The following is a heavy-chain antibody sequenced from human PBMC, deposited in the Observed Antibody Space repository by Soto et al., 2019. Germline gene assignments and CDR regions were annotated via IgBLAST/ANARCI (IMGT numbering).Heavy chain of an antibody. CDR3: ARAGSYRYFDY. V-gene: IGHV4-61*08. J-gene: IGHJ4*02. CDR2: INYSGST. D-gene: IGHD3-10*01. CDR1: GGSVSSGGYY. Sequence: QVQLQESGPGLVKPSETLSLTCSVSGGSVSSGGYYWSWIRQPPGKGLEWFGCINYSGSTDYNPSLKCRVTMSLAKSKTQFSLKLSSVTAADTAVYFCARAGSYRYFDYWGQGTLVTVSS.